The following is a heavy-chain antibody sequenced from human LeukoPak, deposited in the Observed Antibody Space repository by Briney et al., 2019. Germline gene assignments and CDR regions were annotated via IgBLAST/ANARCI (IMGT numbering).Heavy chain of an antibody. D-gene: IGHD3-22*01. CDR1: GYSFTSYW. Sequence: GESLKISCKGSGYSFTSYWIGWVRQMPGKGLEWMGIIYPGDSDTRYSPSFQGQVTISADKSISTAYLQWSSLKASDTAMYYCASNGMDSSGYYLDAFDIWGQGTMVTVSS. CDR2: IYPGDSDT. J-gene: IGHJ3*02. CDR3: ASNGMDSSGYYLDAFDI. V-gene: IGHV5-51*01.